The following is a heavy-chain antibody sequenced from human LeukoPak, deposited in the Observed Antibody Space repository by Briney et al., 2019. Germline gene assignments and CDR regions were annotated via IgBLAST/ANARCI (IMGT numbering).Heavy chain of an antibody. J-gene: IGHJ4*02. CDR2: INPNSGGT. CDR1: GYTFTGYY. CDR3: ARDLKRQDVAPIDMATTGDGDY. V-gene: IGHV1-2*02. D-gene: IGHD5-24*01. Sequence: ASVKVSCKASGYTFTGYYMHWVRQAPGQGLEWMGWINPNSGGTNYAQKFQGRVTMTRDTSTSTVYMELSSLRSEDTAVYYCARDLKRQDVAPIDMATTGDGDYWGQGTLVTVSS.